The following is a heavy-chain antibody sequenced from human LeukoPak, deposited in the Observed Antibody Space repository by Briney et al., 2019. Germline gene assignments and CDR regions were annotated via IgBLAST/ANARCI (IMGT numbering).Heavy chain of an antibody. Sequence: ASVKVSCKASGYTFTSYGISWVRQAPGQGLEWMGIINPSGGSTSYAQKFQGRVTMTRDMSTSTVYMELSSLRSEDTAVYYCARASYSSSWYPYFQHWGQGTLVTVSS. V-gene: IGHV1-46*01. D-gene: IGHD6-13*01. CDR1: GYTFTSYG. J-gene: IGHJ1*01. CDR3: ARASYSSSWYPYFQH. CDR2: INPSGGST.